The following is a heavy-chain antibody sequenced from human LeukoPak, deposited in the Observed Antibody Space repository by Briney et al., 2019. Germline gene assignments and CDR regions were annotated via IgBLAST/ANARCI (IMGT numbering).Heavy chain of an antibody. CDR2: IWFDGKNE. D-gene: IGHD5-18*01. CDR3: ARDFDGGYSFRYFDY. V-gene: IGHV3-33*01. CDR1: GFTFSGYG. Sequence: GGSLRLSCAASGFTFSGYGMHWVRQAPGKGLEWVADIWFDGKNEHFADSVKGRFTISRDNSKNMMFLQINSLRVEDTAVYYCARDFDGGYSFRYFDYWGQGTLVTVSS. J-gene: IGHJ4*02.